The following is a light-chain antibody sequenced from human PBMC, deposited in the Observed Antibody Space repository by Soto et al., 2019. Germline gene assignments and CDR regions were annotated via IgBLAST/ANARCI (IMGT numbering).Light chain of an antibody. Sequence: EMVMTQSPATLSVSPGERATLSCRASQSVSSSLAWYQQKPGQAPRLLIYGASSRATGIPARFSGSGSGTEFTLTIGSLQSEDFALYYCQQYNDWWTFGQGTKVEIK. CDR1: QSVSSS. CDR3: QQYNDWWT. V-gene: IGKV3-15*01. CDR2: GAS. J-gene: IGKJ1*01.